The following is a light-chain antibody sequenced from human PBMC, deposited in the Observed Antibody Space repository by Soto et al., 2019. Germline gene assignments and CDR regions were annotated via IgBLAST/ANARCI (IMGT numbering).Light chain of an antibody. CDR3: QQYNSYSPRT. J-gene: IGKJ1*01. CDR1: QGISSY. CDR2: AAS. V-gene: IGKV1-8*01. Sequence: AIRMTQSPSSFSASTGDRFTITCLASQGISSYLAWYQQKPGKAPKLLIYAASTLQSGVPSRFSGSGSGTEFTLTISSLQPDDFATYYCQQYNSYSPRTFGQGTKVDI.